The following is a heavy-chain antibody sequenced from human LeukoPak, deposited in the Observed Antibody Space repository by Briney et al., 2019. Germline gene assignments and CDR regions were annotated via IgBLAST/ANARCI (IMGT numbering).Heavy chain of an antibody. CDR3: ARGGGATEHAGAFDI. CDR2: IYYSGST. J-gene: IGHJ3*02. V-gene: IGHV4-59*01. D-gene: IGHD1-26*01. CDR1: GGSINRYY. Sequence: KPSETLSLTCTVSGGSINRYYWSWIRQPPGKELEFLGYIYYSGSTDYNPSLKSRVTISLDTSKNQFSLKLSSVTAADTAVYYCARGGGATEHAGAFDIWSQGTMVTVSS.